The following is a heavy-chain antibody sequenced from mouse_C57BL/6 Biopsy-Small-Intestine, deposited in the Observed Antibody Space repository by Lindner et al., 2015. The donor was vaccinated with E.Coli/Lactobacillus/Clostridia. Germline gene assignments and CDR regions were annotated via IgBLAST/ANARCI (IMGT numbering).Heavy chain of an antibody. CDR2: ISSGSSTI. J-gene: IGHJ2*01. CDR1: GFTFSDYG. D-gene: IGHD1-1*01. Sequence: VQLQESGGGLVKPGGSLKLSCAASGFTFSDYGMHWVRQAPEKGLEWVAYISSGSSTIYYADTVKGRFTISRDNAKNTLFLQMTSLRSEDTAMYYCARTHYYYGSSYDFDYWGRRHHSHSLL. CDR3: ARTHYYYGSSYDFDY. V-gene: IGHV5-17*01.